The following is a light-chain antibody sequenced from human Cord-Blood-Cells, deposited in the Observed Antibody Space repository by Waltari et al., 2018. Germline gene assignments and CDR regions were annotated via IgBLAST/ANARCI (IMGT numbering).Light chain of an antibody. CDR2: DAS. CDR1: QSVSSY. V-gene: IGKV3-11*01. J-gene: IGKJ2*03. Sequence: LTQSPATLSLSPGERATLSCRASQSVSSYLAWYQQKPGQAPRLLIYDASNRATGIPARFSGSGSGTDFTLTISSLEPEDFAVYYCQQRSNWPRGYSFGQGTKLEIK. CDR3: QQRSNWPRGYS.